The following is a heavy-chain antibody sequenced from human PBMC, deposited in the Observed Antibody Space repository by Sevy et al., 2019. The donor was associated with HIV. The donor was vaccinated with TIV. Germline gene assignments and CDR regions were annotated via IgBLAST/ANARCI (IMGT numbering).Heavy chain of an antibody. CDR2: ISYDGSNK. V-gene: IGHV3-30*04. J-gene: IGHJ4*02. D-gene: IGHD1-26*01. CDR1: GFTFSSYA. CDR3: ARDLVSGSYSQSLDY. Sequence: GGSLRLSCAASGFTFSSYAMHWVRQAPGKGLEWVAVISYDGSNKYSADSVKGRFTISRDNSKNTLYLQMDSLRVEDTAVYYCARDLVSGSYSQSLDYWGQGTLVTVSS.